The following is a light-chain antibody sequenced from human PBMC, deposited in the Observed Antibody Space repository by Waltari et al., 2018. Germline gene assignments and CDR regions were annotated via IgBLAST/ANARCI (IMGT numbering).Light chain of an antibody. CDR3: QQYNDPTST. J-gene: IGKJ3*01. CDR1: QPVSSN. Sequence: IVMTQSPASLSASPGETATWSCGASQPVSSNLAWYQQKPGRGPRLLIYAASTLAPGVSNRINGRGSGTQFTLTIVSLQPEDFALYFCQQYNDPTSTFGPGTQVDI. CDR2: AAS. V-gene: IGKV3-15*01.